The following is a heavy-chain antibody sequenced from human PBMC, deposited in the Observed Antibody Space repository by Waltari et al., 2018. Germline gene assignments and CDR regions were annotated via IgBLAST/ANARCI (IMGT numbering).Heavy chain of an antibody. Sequence: QVQLQESGPGLVKPSETLSLTCAVSGYSISSGYYWGWIRQPPGKGLEWIGSIYHSGSTYYNPSLKSRVTISVDTSKNQFSLKLSSVTAADTAVYYCARPHDILTGLDAFDIWGQGTMVTVSS. CDR3: ARPHDILTGLDAFDI. CDR1: GYSISSGYY. D-gene: IGHD3-9*01. V-gene: IGHV4-38-2*01. J-gene: IGHJ3*02. CDR2: IYHSGST.